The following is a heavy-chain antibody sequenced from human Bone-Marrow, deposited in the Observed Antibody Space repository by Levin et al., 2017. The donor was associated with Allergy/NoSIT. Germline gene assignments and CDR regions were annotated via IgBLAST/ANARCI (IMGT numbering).Heavy chain of an antibody. J-gene: IGHJ4*02. CDR1: GGSISSYY. V-gene: IGHV4-59*08. CDR3: ARQSPGYSGSYSPFDY. CDR2: VHYSGSS. D-gene: IGHD1-26*01. Sequence: SQTLSLTCTVSGGSISSYYWSWIRQPPGKGLEWIGYVHYSGSSTYNPSLKSRLTMSVDTPKNQISLKLSSVTAADTAVYYWARQSPGYSGSYSPFDYWGQGTLVTVSS.